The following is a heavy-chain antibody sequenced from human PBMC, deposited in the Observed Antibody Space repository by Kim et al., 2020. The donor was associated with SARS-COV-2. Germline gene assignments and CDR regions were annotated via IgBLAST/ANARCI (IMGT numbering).Heavy chain of an antibody. J-gene: IGHJ3*02. Sequence: SETLSLTCTVSGGSISSGGYYWSWIRQHPGKGLEWIGYIYYSGSTYYNPSLKSRVTISVDTSKNQFSLKLSSVTAADTAVYYCARVRGIVVVPGWAFDIWGQGTMVTVSS. V-gene: IGHV4-31*03. CDR3: ARVRGIVVVPGWAFDI. CDR2: IYYSGST. D-gene: IGHD2-2*01. CDR1: GGSISSGGYY.